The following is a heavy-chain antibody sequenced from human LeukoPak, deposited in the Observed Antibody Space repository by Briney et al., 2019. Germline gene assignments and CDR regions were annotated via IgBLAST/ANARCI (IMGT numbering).Heavy chain of an antibody. V-gene: IGHV1-69*05. CDR3: ARDLPYYDFWSGYEDYYYYMDV. J-gene: IGHJ6*03. D-gene: IGHD3-3*01. Sequence: SVKVSCKASGGTFSSYAISWVRQAPGQGLEWMGGTIPIFGTANYAQKFQGRVTITTDESTSTAYMELSSLRSEDTAVYYCARDLPYYDFWSGYEDYYYYMDVWGKGTTVTVSS. CDR1: GGTFSSYA. CDR2: TIPIFGTA.